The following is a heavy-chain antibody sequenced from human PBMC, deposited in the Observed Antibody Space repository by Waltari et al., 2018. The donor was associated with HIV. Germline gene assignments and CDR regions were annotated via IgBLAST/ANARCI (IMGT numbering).Heavy chain of an antibody. CDR1: GSTSSDNY. Sequence: QVQLVQSGAVVKKPGASVTVSCTTSGSTSSDNYIHWMRQAPGQGPEWMGWINPNSGGTNYAQRFQDRVTLTRDTHISTVFMDLSRLASDDTAVYYCARVPQGRLGELSTYYFDYWGQGSLVIVSS. J-gene: IGHJ4*02. D-gene: IGHD3-16*01. CDR3: ARVPQGRLGELSTYYFDY. CDR2: INPNSGGT. V-gene: IGHV1-2*02.